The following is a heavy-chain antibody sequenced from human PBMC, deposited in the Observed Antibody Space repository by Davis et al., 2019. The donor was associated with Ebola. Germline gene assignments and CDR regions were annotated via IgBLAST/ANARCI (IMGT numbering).Heavy chain of an antibody. D-gene: IGHD4-17*01. CDR3: ARDPGTVTTSGDY. CDR1: GCTFSSYA. J-gene: IGHJ4*02. Sequence: AASVKVSCKASGCTFSSYAISWVRQAPGQGLEWLGRLIPLLGIANYAQKFQGRVTITADKSTSTAYMELSSLRSEDTAVYYWARDPGTVTTSGDYWGQGTPVTVSS. V-gene: IGHV1-69*04. CDR2: LIPLLGIA.